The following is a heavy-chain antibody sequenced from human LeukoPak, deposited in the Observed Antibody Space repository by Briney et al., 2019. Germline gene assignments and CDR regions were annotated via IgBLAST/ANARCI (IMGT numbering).Heavy chain of an antibody. J-gene: IGHJ6*03. CDR2: IYTSGST. V-gene: IGHV4-4*07. CDR1: GGSISSYY. D-gene: IGHD3-10*01. Sequence: SETLSLTCTGSGGSISSYYWSWIRQPAGKGLEWIGRIYTSGSTNYNPSLKSRVTMSVDTSKNQFSLKLSSVTAADTAVYYCARVEEGYGSGRRENYYYYYMDVWGKGTTVTVSS. CDR3: ARVEEGYGSGRRENYYYYYMDV.